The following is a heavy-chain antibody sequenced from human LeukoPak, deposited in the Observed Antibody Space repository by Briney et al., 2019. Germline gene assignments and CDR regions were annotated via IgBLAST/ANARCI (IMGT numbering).Heavy chain of an antibody. D-gene: IGHD3-10*01. J-gene: IGHJ4*02. Sequence: ASVKVSCKASGYTFTSYAINWVRQATEQGLEWMGGMNPNSGNTGYAQKFQVRAPMTRNTPINTAFMRFTSLTPQDSPGYNCARGGMDRGVNESRAFDYWGQGTLVTVSS. CDR3: ARGGMDRGVNESRAFDY. CDR1: GYTFTSYA. CDR2: MNPNSGNT. V-gene: IGHV1-8*01.